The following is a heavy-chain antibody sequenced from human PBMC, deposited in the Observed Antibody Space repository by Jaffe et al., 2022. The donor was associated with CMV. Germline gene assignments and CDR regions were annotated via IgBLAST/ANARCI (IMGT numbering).Heavy chain of an antibody. J-gene: IGHJ4*02. D-gene: IGHD3-10*01. CDR2: IWYDGSNK. V-gene: IGHV3-33*08. CDR1: GFTFSSYG. Sequence: QVQLVESGGGVVQPGRSLRLSCAASGFTFSSYGMHWVRQAPGKGLEWVAVIWYDGSNKYYADSVKGRFTISRDNSKNTLYLQMNSLRAEDTAVYYCARDRDVLLWFGELSDWGQGTLVTVSS. CDR3: ARDRDVLLWFGELSD.